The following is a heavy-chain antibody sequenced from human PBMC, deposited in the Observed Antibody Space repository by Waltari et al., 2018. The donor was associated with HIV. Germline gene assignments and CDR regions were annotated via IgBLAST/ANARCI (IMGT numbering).Heavy chain of an antibody. J-gene: IGHJ4*02. D-gene: IGHD2-2*01. CDR2: MNPNSGNT. V-gene: IGHV1-8*01. Sequence: QVQLVQSGAEVKKPGASVKVSCKASGYTFTSYDINWVRQATGQGLEWMGGMNPNSGNTDYAKKIQGRVTMTRETSISTAYMELSSLRSDDTAVYYCARALGRGYCSSTSCFFDYWCQGPLVTVSS. CDR1: GYTFTSYD. CDR3: ARALGRGYCSSTSCFFDY.